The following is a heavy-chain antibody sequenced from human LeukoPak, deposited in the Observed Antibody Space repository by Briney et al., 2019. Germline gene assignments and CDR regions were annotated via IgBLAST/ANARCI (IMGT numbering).Heavy chain of an antibody. J-gene: IGHJ6*02. CDR1: GGSISSYY. Sequence: SETLSLTCTVSGGSISSYYWSWIRQPPGKGLEWIGYIYYSGSTNYNPSLKSRVTISVDTSKNQFSLKLSSVTAADTAVYYCARGSGNDFWSGYGSFYGMDVWGQGTMVTVSS. D-gene: IGHD3-3*01. CDR2: IYYSGST. CDR3: ARGSGNDFWSGYGSFYGMDV. V-gene: IGHV4-59*01.